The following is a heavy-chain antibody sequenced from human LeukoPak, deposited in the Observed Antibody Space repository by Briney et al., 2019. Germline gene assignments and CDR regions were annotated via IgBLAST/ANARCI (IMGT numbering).Heavy chain of an antibody. CDR3: AKSRYIVVVVAARDY. CDR2: ISGSGGST. CDR1: GFTFSSYA. D-gene: IGHD2-15*01. J-gene: IGHJ4*02. V-gene: IGHV3-23*01. Sequence: PGGSLRLSCAASGFTFSSYAMSWARQAPGKGLEWVSAISGSGGSTYYADSVKGRFTISRDNSKNTLYLQMNSLRAEDTAVYYCAKSRYIVVVVAARDYWGQGTLVTVSS.